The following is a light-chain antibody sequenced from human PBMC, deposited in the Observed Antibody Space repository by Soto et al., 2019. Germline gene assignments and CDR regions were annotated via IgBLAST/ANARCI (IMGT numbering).Light chain of an antibody. CDR1: QSVSNN. Sequence: EIVMTQSPATLSVSPGERATLSCRASQSVSNNLAWYQQKPGQAPRLLICGASTRATGIPARFSGSGSGTEFTLTISSLQSEDFAVYYCQHYGSSPLVTFGQGTRLEIK. J-gene: IGKJ5*01. CDR3: QHYGSSPLVT. V-gene: IGKV3-15*01. CDR2: GAS.